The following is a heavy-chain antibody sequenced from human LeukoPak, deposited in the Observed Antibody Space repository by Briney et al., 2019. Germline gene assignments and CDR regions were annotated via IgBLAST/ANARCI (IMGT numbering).Heavy chain of an antibody. CDR3: AKVGRWLDRDALDI. Sequence: ASVKVSCKASGYTFTSYDINWVRQATGQGLEWMGWINAGNGNTHYSQEFQGRVTITRDTSASTAYMELSSLRSEDMAVYYCAKVGRWLDRDALDIWGQGTMVTVSS. V-gene: IGHV1-3*03. J-gene: IGHJ3*02. D-gene: IGHD6-19*01. CDR2: INAGNGNT. CDR1: GYTFTSYD.